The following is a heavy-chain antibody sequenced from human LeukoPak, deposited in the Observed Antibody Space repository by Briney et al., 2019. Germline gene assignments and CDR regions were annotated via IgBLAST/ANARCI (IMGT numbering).Heavy chain of an antibody. CDR2: IGGGSSNI. CDR3: ARGAFYFDF. V-gene: IGHV3-48*02. Sequence: LPGGSLRLACAVARFTVSTYTINWVRQAPGKWREWVSSIGGGSSNIYYVDCVKGRFSIYGDNAKNSLYMQMNSLSDADTAVYYCARGAFYFDFWGQGTLVTVPP. CDR1: RFTVSTYT. J-gene: IGHJ4*02.